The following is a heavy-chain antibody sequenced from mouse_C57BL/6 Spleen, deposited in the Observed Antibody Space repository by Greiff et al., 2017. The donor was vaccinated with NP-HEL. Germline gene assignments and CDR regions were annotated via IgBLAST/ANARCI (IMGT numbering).Heavy chain of an antibody. CDR2: IYPGDGDT. CDR1: GYAFSSYW. V-gene: IGHV1-80*01. D-gene: IGHD4-1*01. Sequence: QVQLQQSGAELVKPGASVKISCKASGYAFSSYWMNWVKQRPGKGLEWIGQIYPGDGDTNYNGKFKGKATLTADKSSSTAYMQLSSLTSEDSAVYFCARSGNWEGYFDVWGTGTTVTVSS. CDR3: ARSGNWEGYFDV. J-gene: IGHJ1*03.